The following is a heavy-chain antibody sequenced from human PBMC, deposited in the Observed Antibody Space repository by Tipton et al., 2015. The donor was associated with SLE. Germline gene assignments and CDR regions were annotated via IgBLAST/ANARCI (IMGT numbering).Heavy chain of an antibody. CDR2: IYADGST. CDR3: ARAHCGRASCSRVDY. Sequence: GSLRLSCAASGVTVSTTYMSWVRQAPGKGLEWVSVIYADGSTYYADPVKDRFTISRDNSKNTLYLQMNSLRAEDTAMYHCARAHCGRASCSRVDYWGQGALVIVSS. V-gene: IGHV3-53*01. D-gene: IGHD2-2*01. J-gene: IGHJ4*02. CDR1: GVTVSTTY.